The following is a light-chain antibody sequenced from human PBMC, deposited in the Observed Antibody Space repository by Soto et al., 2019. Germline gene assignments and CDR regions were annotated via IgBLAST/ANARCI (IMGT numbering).Light chain of an antibody. CDR3: QQIYSLPLT. CDR1: QSISSY. J-gene: IGKJ4*01. Sequence: DIRMTQSPSSLSASVGDRVTITCRASQSISSYLTWYQHKPGKAPNLLIYAASTLQRGVPSRFSGSGSGTDLTLTISSLQPEDFATYYCQQIYSLPLTFGGGTKVEIK. CDR2: AAS. V-gene: IGKV1-39*01.